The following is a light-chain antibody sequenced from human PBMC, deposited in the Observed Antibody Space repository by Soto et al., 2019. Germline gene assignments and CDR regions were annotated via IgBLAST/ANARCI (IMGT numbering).Light chain of an antibody. CDR3: AAWDDSLGRVL. CDR2: STN. V-gene: IGLV1-44*01. CDR1: SSNIKFNP. Sequence: QSVLTQPPSASGTPGQRVSISCSGSSSNIKFNPVKWYQQLPGTAPKLLIYSTNQRPSGVPDRFSGSRSGTSASLAISGLQSDDEADYFCAAWDDSLGRVLFGGGTNVTVL. J-gene: IGLJ2*01.